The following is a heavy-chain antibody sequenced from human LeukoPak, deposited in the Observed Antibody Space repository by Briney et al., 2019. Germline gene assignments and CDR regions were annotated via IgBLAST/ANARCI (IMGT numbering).Heavy chain of an antibody. J-gene: IGHJ4*02. CDR3: ARRSGTYFGTTGYLYFFDY. CDR2: IYPGDSDP. CDR1: GYTFTNYW. V-gene: IGHV5-51*01. Sequence: GESLKIPCKGSGYTFTNYWIGWVRQMPGRGLEWMGIIYPGDSDPRYSPSFQGQVTISADKSMTTAYLQWSSLKASDTAMYYCARRSGTYFGTTGYLYFFDYWGQGALVTVSS. D-gene: IGHD3-22*01.